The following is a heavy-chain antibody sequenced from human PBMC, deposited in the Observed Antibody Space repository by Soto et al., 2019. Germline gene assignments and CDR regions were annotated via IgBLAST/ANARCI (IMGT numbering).Heavy chain of an antibody. J-gene: IGHJ6*02. D-gene: IGHD6-13*01. CDR2: IDPSDSYT. CDR3: ARLLGEQQLHGMDV. V-gene: IGHV5-10-1*01. Sequence: LKISCKGSGYSFTSYWISWVRQMPGRGLEWMGRIDPSDSYTNYSPSFQGHVTISADKSISTAYLQWSSLKASDTAMYYCARLLGEQQLHGMDVWGQGTTVTVSS. CDR1: GYSFTSYW.